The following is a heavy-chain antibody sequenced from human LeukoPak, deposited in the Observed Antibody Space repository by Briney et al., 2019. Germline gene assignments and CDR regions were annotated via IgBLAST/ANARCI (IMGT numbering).Heavy chain of an antibody. J-gene: IGHJ4*02. V-gene: IGHV3-66*04. Sequence: GGSLRLSCAASGFGVTSNHMNWVRQAPGKGLEWVSIIYTGGTTHYADSLNDRFTISRDDSINTLYLQMNSLRAEDSAVYYCARHSSSCYFDFGCQGTLVTVSS. CDR1: GFGVTSNH. CDR3: ARHSSSCYFDF. D-gene: IGHD6-6*01. CDR2: IYTGGTT.